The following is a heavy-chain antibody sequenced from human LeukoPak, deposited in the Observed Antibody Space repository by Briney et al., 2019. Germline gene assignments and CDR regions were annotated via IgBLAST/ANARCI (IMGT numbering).Heavy chain of an antibody. D-gene: IGHD1-26*01. J-gene: IGHJ4*02. CDR1: GGSISSYY. CDR3: ARGIVGATSFDY. CDR2: IYYSGST. V-gene: IGHV4-59*01. Sequence: SETLSLTCTVSGGSISSYYWSWIRQPPGKGLEWIGYIYYSGSTNYDPSLKSRVTISVDTSKNQFSLKLSSVTAADTAVYYCARGIVGATSFDYWGQGTLVTVSS.